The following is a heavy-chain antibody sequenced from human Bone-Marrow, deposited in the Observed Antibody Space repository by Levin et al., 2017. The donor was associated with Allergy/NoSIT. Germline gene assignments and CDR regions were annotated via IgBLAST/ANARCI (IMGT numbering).Heavy chain of an antibody. D-gene: IGHD3-10*01. CDR3: VRAITLVRGVTANFDY. CDR1: GFTFNRYW. CDR2: VNTNGSGT. J-gene: IGHJ4*02. V-gene: IGHV3-74*01. Sequence: GGSLRLSCAASGFTFNRYWMHWVRQAPGKGLVWVSRVNTNGSGTRYADSVKGRFTVSRDNAKNTLYLQMNSLRADDTAVYYCVRAITLVRGVTANFDYWGQGILVTVSS.